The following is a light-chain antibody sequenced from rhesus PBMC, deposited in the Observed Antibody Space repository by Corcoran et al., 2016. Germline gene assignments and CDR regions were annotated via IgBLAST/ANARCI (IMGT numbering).Light chain of an antibody. J-gene: IGLJ6*01. Sequence: QAALTQPRSVSGSPGQSVTISCTGTSSDIGGYDYVSWYQQHPGTAPKLMIYEVSKRPSGVSDRFSGSKSDNTASLTLSGLQAEDEADYYCCSYAGSNTDVFGSGTKLTVL. CDR1: SSDIGGYDY. CDR2: EVS. V-gene: IGLV2-32*02. CDR3: CSYAGSNTDV.